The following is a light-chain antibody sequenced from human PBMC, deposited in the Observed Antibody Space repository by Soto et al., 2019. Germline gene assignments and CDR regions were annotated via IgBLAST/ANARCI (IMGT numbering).Light chain of an antibody. CDR3: SSYTSSSTLVV. V-gene: IGLV2-14*01. CDR2: EVS. J-gene: IGLJ2*01. Sequence: QSALTQPASVSGSPGQSITISFTGTSSDVGGYNYVSWYQQHPGKAPKLMISEVSNRPSGVSNRFSGAKSGNTASLTISGLRAEDEAEYYCSSYTSSSTLVVFGGGTKLTVL. CDR1: SSDVGGYNY.